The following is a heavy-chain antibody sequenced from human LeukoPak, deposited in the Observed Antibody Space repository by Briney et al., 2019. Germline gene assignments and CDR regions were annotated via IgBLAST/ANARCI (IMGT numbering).Heavy chain of an antibody. CDR3: ARDAFSRISIFGVVSDAFDI. CDR1: GFTYSSNW. D-gene: IGHD3-3*01. CDR2: IKQDENSK. J-gene: IGHJ3*02. V-gene: IGHV3-7*01. Sequence: GGSLRLSCAASGFTYSSNWMIWLRQAPGKGREGVANIKQDENSKYYVNFEPGQFTSPSDNAKNSLYLQMNSLRAEDRAMYYCARDAFSRISIFGVVSDAFDIWGQGTMVTVSS.